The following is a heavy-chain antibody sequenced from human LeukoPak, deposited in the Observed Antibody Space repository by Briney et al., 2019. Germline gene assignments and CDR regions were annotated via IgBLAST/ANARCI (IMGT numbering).Heavy chain of an antibody. J-gene: IGHJ4*02. V-gene: IGHV1-2*02. D-gene: IGHD4-17*01. CDR2: INPNSGGT. CDR1: GYTFTGYG. Sequence: ASVKVSCKASGYTFTGYGFNWVRQAPGQGLEWMGWINPNSGGTNYAQKFQGRVTMTRDTSISTAYMELSRLRSDDTAVYYCARDPDMTTVTTGDYWGQETLVTVSS. CDR3: ARDPDMTTVTTGDY.